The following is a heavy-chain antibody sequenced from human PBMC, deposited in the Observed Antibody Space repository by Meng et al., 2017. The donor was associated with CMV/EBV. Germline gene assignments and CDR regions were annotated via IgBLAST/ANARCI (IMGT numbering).Heavy chain of an antibody. CDR3: ARVGGYESFDY. CDR1: VGTFSSYA. Sequence: SSVNVSCKASVGTFSSYAISRVRQAPGQGLEWMGGIIPIFGTANYAQKFQGRVTITTDESTSTAYMELSSLRSEDTAVYYCARVGGYESFDYWGQGTLVTVSS. J-gene: IGHJ4*02. CDR2: IIPIFGTA. D-gene: IGHD5-12*01. V-gene: IGHV1-69*05.